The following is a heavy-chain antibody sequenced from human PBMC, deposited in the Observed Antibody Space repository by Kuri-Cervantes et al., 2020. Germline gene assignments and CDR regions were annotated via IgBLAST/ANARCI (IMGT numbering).Heavy chain of an antibody. V-gene: IGHV3-48*03. J-gene: IGHJ4*02. Sequence: GGSLRLSCAASGFTFSRYHMVWVRQAPGKGLESFSSISASGGHTYYSDSVKGRFAISSDNAKTSLYLQMNSLGVEDTAVYYCARDPNPWGQGTLVTVSS. CDR3: ARDPNP. CDR1: GFTFSRYH. CDR2: ISASGGHT.